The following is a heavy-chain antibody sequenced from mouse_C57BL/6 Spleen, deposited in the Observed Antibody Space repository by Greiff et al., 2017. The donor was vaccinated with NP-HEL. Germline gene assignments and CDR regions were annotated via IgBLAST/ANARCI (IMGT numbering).Heavy chain of an antibody. CDR2: LDPETGGT. Sequence: QVQLQQSGAELVRPGASVTLSCKASGYTFTDYEMHWVKQTPVHGLEWIGALDPETGGTAYNQKFKGKAILTADKSSSTAYMELRSLTSEDSAVYYCTRKGWGDYFDYWGQGTTLTVSS. V-gene: IGHV1-15*01. D-gene: IGHD2-3*01. CDR3: TRKGWGDYFDY. CDR1: GYTFTDYE. J-gene: IGHJ2*01.